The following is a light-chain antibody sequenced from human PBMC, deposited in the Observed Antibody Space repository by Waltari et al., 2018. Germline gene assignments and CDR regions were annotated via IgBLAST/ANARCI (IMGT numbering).Light chain of an antibody. CDR3: QQLLSYPLT. J-gene: IGKJ4*01. V-gene: IGKV1-9*01. CDR1: QDISSY. CDR2: AAS. Sequence: DMQLTQSPSFLSTSVGDRATITCRANQDISSYLAWYQQKPVKAPKLLISAASTLQSAVPSRFSGSGSGTEFTLTISSLQSEDNATYYCQQLLSYPLTFGGGTKVEIK.